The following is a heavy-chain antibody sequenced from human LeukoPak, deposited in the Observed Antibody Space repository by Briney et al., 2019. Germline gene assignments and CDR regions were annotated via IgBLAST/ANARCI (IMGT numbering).Heavy chain of an antibody. CDR3: ARSSNYGFWSGYWGLVY. CDR2: IYTSGST. J-gene: IGHJ4*02. D-gene: IGHD3-3*01. Sequence: PSETLSLTCTVSGGSISSYYWSWIRQPAGKGLEWIGRIYTSGSTNYNPSLKSRVTMSVDTSKNQFSLKLSSVTAADTAVYYCARSSNYGFWSGYWGLVYWGQGTLVTVSS. CDR1: GGSISSYY. V-gene: IGHV4-4*07.